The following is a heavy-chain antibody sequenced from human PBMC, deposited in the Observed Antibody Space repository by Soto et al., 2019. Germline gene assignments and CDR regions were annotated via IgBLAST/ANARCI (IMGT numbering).Heavy chain of an antibody. D-gene: IGHD3-16*01. CDR3: VKDLALMGDY. J-gene: IGHJ4*02. CDR2: VLYDGSKK. Sequence: QVHLVESGGGVVQPGTSLRLSCRASGFRFSDYGMDWVRQAPVKGLEWVSRVLYDGSKKYYADSVKGRFTISRDNPRNTLYLQMDSLRAEDTGVYYCVKDLALMGDYWGQGTPVTVSS. V-gene: IGHV3-30*18. CDR1: GFRFSDYG.